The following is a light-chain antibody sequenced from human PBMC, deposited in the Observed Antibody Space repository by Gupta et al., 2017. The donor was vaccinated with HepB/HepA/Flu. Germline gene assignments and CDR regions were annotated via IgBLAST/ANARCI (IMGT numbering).Light chain of an antibody. Sequence: DIQMTQSPPSLSASVGDRISIKCRAGQGIRAYLNWYQQRPGKAPNLLIYGASNLQTGVPSRFSGSGSGTEFTLTISSLQPEDFATYFCQQTYSTPWTFGLGTKVDMK. CDR1: QGIRAY. CDR2: GAS. J-gene: IGKJ1*01. CDR3: QQTYSTPWT. V-gene: IGKV1-39*01.